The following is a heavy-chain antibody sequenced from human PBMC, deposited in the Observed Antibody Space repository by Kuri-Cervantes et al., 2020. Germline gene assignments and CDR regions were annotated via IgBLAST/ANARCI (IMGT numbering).Heavy chain of an antibody. Sequence: GSLRLSCTVSGGSISNYYWSWIRQPAGKRLEWIGRIYTSGSTNYNPSLKSRVTISVDKSKNQFSLKLRSVTAADTAVYYCARGLIGTSIVVVISYDYWGQGTLVTVSS. V-gene: IGHV4-4*07. CDR2: IYTSGST. D-gene: IGHD3-22*01. CDR3: ARGLIGTSIVVVISYDY. CDR1: GGSISNYY. J-gene: IGHJ4*02.